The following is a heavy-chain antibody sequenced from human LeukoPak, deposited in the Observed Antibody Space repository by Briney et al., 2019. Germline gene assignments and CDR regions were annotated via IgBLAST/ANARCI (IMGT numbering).Heavy chain of an antibody. CDR2: ISGSGSNT. Sequence: PGGSLRLSCAASGFTFSSYSMSWVRQAPGKGLEWVSTISGSGSNTYYADSVKGRFTISRDNSKDTLYLQMNSLRAEDTAVYYCAKAFGCCGSTSCYCYYYGMDVWGQGTTVTVSS. CDR1: GFTFSSYS. CDR3: AKAFGCCGSTSCYCYYYGMDV. D-gene: IGHD2-2*01. V-gene: IGHV3-23*01. J-gene: IGHJ6*02.